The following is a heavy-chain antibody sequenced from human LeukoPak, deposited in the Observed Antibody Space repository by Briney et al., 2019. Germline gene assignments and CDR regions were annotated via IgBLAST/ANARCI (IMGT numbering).Heavy chain of an antibody. CDR2: ISYDGSNK. Sequence: PGGSLRLSCAASGFTFSSYGMHWVRQAPGKGLEWVAVISYDGSNKYYADSVKGRFTISRDNSKNTLYLQMNSLRAEDTAVYYCAKDLSYGGNFYFDYWGQRTLVTVSS. CDR1: GFTFSSYG. V-gene: IGHV3-30*18. D-gene: IGHD4-23*01. CDR3: AKDLSYGGNFYFDY. J-gene: IGHJ4*02.